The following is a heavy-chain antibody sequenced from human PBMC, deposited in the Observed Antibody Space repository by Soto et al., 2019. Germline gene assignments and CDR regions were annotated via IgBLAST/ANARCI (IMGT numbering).Heavy chain of an antibody. CDR1: GYTFSSYG. CDR3: ARDWYPRFDP. Sequence: QIQLVHSGGEVRTPGASVKVSCKASGYTFSSYGITWVRQAPGQGLEWLGWINPSSGETNYAQKFQGRVTVTTDTSTTTGYMELRNLTFDDTAVYYCARDWYPRFDPWGQGTLVTVSS. V-gene: IGHV1-18*01. D-gene: IGHD6-13*01. J-gene: IGHJ5*02. CDR2: INPSSGET.